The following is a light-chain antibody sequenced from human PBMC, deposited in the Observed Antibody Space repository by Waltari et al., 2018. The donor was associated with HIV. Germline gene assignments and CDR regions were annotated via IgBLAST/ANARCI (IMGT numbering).Light chain of an antibody. V-gene: IGLV2-23*01. CDR1: SSDVGGYNY. CDR2: DGT. CDR3: CSYAGSGTWV. J-gene: IGLJ3*02. Sequence: QSALTQPASVSGSPGQSITISCTGTSSDVGGYNYVSWYPQHPGKAPKPMFSDGTKRPSGVSNRFSGSKYGNTASLTSSGLQAEDEADYYCCSYAGSGTWVFGGGTKLTVL.